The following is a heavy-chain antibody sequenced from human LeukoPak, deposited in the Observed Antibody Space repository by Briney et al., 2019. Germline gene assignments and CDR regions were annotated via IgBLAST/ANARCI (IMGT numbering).Heavy chain of an antibody. CDR3: ARWGATTSDY. D-gene: IGHD1-26*01. CDR2: ISSTGSTI. CDR1: GFTFSSYE. J-gene: IGHJ4*02. V-gene: IGHV3-48*03. Sequence: GGSLRLSCAASGFTFSSYEMNWVRQAPGKGLEWVSYISSTGSTIYYADSVKGRFTISRDNAENSLYLQMNSLRAEDTAVYYCARWGATTSDYWGQGTLVTVSS.